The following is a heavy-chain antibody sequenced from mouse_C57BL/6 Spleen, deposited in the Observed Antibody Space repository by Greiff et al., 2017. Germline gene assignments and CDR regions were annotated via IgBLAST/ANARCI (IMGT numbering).Heavy chain of an antibody. CDR2: ISSGSSTI. CDR3: ARPAYYSKWFAY. CDR1: GFTFSDYG. Sequence: EVKLMESGGGLVKPGGSLKLSCAASGFTFSDYGMHWVRQAPEKGLEWVAYISSGSSTIYYADKVKGRFTIARDNAKNTLFLQMTSLRSEDTAMYYCARPAYYSKWFAYWGQGTLVTVSA. D-gene: IGHD2-5*01. V-gene: IGHV5-17*01. J-gene: IGHJ3*01.